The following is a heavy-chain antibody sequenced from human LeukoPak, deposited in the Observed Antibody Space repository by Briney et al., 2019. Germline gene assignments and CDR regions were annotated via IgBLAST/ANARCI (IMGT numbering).Heavy chain of an antibody. CDR2: INHSGGT. CDR3: ARDHGRGVWGSYRLGSFDP. J-gene: IGHJ5*02. V-gene: IGHV4-34*01. D-gene: IGHD3-16*02. Sequence: SETLSLTCAVYGGSLSGYYWSWIRQPPGKGLEWIGEINHSGGTNYNPSLKSRVTISVDTSKNQFSLKLSSVTAADTAVYYCARDHGRGVWGSYRLGSFDPWGQGTLVTVSS. CDR1: GGSLSGYY.